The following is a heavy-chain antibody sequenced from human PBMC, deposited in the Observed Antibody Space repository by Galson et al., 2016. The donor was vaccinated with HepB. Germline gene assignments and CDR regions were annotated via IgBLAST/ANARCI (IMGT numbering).Heavy chain of an antibody. Sequence: SLRLSCAGSGFIFDRYSLNWVRQAPGKGLEWVSYISSSSRAIYYADSVKGRFIISRDNARTSVYLQMNSLRDEDSAVYYCARRGEDYDSSNYYVCWGQGTLVTVSS. CDR2: ISSSSRAI. D-gene: IGHD3-22*01. V-gene: IGHV3-48*02. CDR1: GFIFDRYS. J-gene: IGHJ4*02. CDR3: ARRGEDYDSSNYYVC.